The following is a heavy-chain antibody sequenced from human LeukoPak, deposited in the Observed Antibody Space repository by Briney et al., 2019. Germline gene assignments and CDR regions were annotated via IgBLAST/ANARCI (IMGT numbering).Heavy chain of an antibody. CDR3: ARAPQIGFSGFDKNY. J-gene: IGHJ4*02. CDR2: INSDGSRI. V-gene: IGHV3-74*01. CDR1: GFTLSDYW. Sequence: PGGSLRLSCAASGFTLSDYWMHWVRQAPGKGLEWVSRINSDGSRIIYADSVKGRFTISRDNAKNTVYLQMNSLRADDTAVYFCARAPQIGFSGFDKNYWGQGTLVTVSS. D-gene: IGHD5-12*01.